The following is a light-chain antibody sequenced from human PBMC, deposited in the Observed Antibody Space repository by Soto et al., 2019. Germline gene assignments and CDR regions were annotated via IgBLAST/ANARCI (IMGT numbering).Light chain of an antibody. Sequence: DIQVTQSPYSLSASPGDRITITCRASHDIKKFLPWYQQKPGEVPHLLIYAASTLRPGVPSRFSGNGSATDFTLTIASLQPADVATYYCQKYDRAPAAFGQGTKVDVK. CDR1: HDIKKF. CDR2: AAS. V-gene: IGKV1-27*01. CDR3: QKYDRAPAA. J-gene: IGKJ1*01.